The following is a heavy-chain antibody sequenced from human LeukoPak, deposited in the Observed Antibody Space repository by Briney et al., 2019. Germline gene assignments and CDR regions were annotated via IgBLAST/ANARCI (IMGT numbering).Heavy chain of an antibody. CDR2: IYHSGST. D-gene: IGHD6-19*01. CDR1: GYSISSGYY. Sequence: SETLSLTCTVSGYSISSGYYWGWIRQPPGKGLEWIGSIYHSGSTYYNPSLKSRVTISVDTSKNQFSLKLSSVTAADTAVYYCARVASSGWYGSLSRRYNWFDPWGQGTLSPSPQ. J-gene: IGHJ5*02. CDR3: ARVASSGWYGSLSRRYNWFDP. V-gene: IGHV4-38-2*02.